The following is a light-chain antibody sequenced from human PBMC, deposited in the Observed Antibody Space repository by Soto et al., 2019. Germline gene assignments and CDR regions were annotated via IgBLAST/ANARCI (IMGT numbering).Light chain of an antibody. Sequence: DIQMTQSPSSVSASVGDRVTITCRASHAISNWLAWYQQKPGKAPELLIYTASTLESGVPSRFSGRGSGTEFTLTIINRQHEEFVTDYCHQVHDCSLTFGQGTNVDVK. CDR2: TAS. CDR1: HAISNW. V-gene: IGKV1D-12*01. J-gene: IGKJ3*01. CDR3: HQVHDCSLT.